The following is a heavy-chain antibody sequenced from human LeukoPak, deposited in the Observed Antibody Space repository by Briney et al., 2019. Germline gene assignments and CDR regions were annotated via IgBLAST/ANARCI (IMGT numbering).Heavy chain of an antibody. J-gene: IGHJ5*02. V-gene: IGHV3-74*01. D-gene: IGHD3-22*01. Sequence: GGALRLSCAGSGFTFSSYWMHWVRPAPGMGLVWVSRISSDGSSTSFADSVKGRFTISRDNARNTLYLQMSSLRAEDTAVYYCARDNYDSSGYYYNFDPWGQGTLVTVSS. CDR1: GFTFSSYW. CDR2: ISSDGSST. CDR3: ARDNYDSSGYYYNFDP.